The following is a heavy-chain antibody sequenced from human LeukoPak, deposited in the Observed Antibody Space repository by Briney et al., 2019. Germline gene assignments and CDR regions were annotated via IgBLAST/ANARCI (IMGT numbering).Heavy chain of an antibody. CDR2: MNPNSGNT. CDR3: ASGWSGHDAFDI. D-gene: IGHD1-14*01. V-gene: IGHV1-8*03. J-gene: IGHJ3*02. Sequence: ASVKVSCKASGYTSTSYDINWVRQATGQGLEWMGWMNPNSGNTGYAQKFQGRVTITRNTSISTAYMELSSLRSEDTAVYYCASGWSGHDAFDIWGQGTMVTVSS. CDR1: GYTSTSYD.